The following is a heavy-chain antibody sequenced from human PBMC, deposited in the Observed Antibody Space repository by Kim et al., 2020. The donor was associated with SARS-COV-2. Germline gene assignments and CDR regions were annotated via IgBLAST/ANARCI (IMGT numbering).Heavy chain of an antibody. J-gene: IGHJ6*02. D-gene: IGHD1-1*01. Sequence: RQSFQGQITIPADKSRSTAYLQWSSLKASDTAMYYCARVPQLGYYYGMDVWGQGTTVTVSS. V-gene: IGHV5-51*01. CDR3: ARVPQLGYYYGMDV.